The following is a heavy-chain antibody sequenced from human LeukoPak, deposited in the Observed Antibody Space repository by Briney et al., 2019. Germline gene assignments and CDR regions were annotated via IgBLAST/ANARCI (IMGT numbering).Heavy chain of an antibody. CDR3: ARGATQTTVVSYPFFDY. D-gene: IGHD4-23*01. J-gene: IGHJ4*02. Sequence: PGGSLRLSCAASGFTFSSYAMHWVRQAPGKGLEWVAVISYDGSNKYYADSVKGRFTISRDNSKNTLYLQMNSLRAEDTAVYYCARGATQTTVVSYPFFDYWGQGTLVTVSS. V-gene: IGHV3-30-3*01. CDR2: ISYDGSNK. CDR1: GFTFSSYA.